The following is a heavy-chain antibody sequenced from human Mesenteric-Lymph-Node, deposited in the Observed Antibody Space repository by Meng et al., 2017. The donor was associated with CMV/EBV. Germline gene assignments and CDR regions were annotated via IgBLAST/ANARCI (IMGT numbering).Heavy chain of an antibody. D-gene: IGHD6-13*01. J-gene: IGHJ6*02. CDR3: AKDFSYSSSWYDKNYYYYGMDV. CDR2: ISSSSSYI. Sequence: GESLKISCAASGFTCSSYSMNWVRQAPGKGLEWVSSISSSSSYIYYADSVKGRFTISRDNAKNSLYLQMNSLRAEDTAVYYCAKDFSYSSSWYDKNYYYYGMDVWGQGTTVTVSS. CDR1: GFTCSSYS. V-gene: IGHV3-21*01.